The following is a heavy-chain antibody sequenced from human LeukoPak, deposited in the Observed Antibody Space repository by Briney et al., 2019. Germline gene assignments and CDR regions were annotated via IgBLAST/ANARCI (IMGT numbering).Heavy chain of an antibody. V-gene: IGHV3-9*01. D-gene: IGHD3-22*01. CDR2: ISWNSGSI. CDR1: GFTFDDYA. CDR3: AKDPYYYDSSGYLDY. Sequence: SLRLSCAASGFTFDDYAMHWVRKAPGKGLEWASGISWNSGSIGYADSVKGRFTISRDNAKNSLYLQMNSLRAEDTALYYCAKDPYYYDSSGYLDYWGQGTLVTVSS. J-gene: IGHJ4*02.